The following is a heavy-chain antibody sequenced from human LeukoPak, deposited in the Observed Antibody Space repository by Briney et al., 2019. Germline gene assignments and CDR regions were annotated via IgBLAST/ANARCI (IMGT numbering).Heavy chain of an antibody. CDR2: INHSGST. V-gene: IGHV4-34*01. J-gene: IGHJ5*02. Sequence: SETLSLTCTVSGGSISSYYWSWIRQPPGKGLEWIGEINHSGSTNYNPSLKSRVTISVDTSKNQFSLKLSSVTAADTAVYYCARGRATITMIVRFDPWGQGTLVTVSS. CDR3: ARGRATITMIVRFDP. D-gene: IGHD3-22*01. CDR1: GGSISSYY.